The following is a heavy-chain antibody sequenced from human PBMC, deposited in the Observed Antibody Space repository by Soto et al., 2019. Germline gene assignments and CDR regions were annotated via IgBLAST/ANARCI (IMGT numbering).Heavy chain of an antibody. V-gene: IGHV6-1*01. CDR1: GDSVSSNSAA. Sequence: QVLLQPSGPGLVTPSQTLSLTCAISGDSVSSNSAAWHWIPQSPSRGLEWLGRTYYRSKWYNDYAVSVKSRITINPDTSKNQFSLQLDSVTPEDTAVYYCARVAGYGLNWFDPWGQGTLVTVSS. CDR3: ARVAGYGLNWFDP. J-gene: IGHJ5*02. D-gene: IGHD5-12*01. CDR2: TYYRSKWYN.